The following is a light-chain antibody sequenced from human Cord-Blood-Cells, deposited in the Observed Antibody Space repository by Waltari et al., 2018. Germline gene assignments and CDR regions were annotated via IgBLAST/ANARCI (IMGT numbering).Light chain of an antibody. CDR1: SNAVGGSNY. CDR2: DVS. V-gene: IGLV2-11*01. Sequence: QSALTQPRSVSGSPGQSVTISCTGTSNAVGGSNYVSWYQQHPGKAPKLMIYDVSKRPSGVPDRFSGSKSGNTASLTISGLQAEDEADYYCCSYAGSYTWVFGGGTKLTVL. J-gene: IGLJ3*02. CDR3: CSYAGSYTWV.